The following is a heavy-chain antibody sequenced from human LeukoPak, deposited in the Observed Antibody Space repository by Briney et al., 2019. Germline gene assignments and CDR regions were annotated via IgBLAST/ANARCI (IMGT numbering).Heavy chain of an antibody. CDR1: GGTFSSYA. D-gene: IGHD2-2*01. Sequence: ASVKVSCKASGGTFSSYAISWVRQAPGQGLEWMGGIIPIFGTANYAQKFQGRVTITADESTSTAYMELSSLRSEDTAVYYCARDQEGYCSSTSCFPKDAAFDIWGQGTMVTVSS. CDR2: IIPIFGTA. CDR3: ARDQEGYCSSTSCFPKDAAFDI. J-gene: IGHJ3*02. V-gene: IGHV1-69*13.